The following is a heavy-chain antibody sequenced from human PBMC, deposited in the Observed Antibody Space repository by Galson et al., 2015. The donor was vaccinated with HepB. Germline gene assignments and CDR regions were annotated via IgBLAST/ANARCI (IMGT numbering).Heavy chain of an antibody. Sequence: SLRLSCAAAGFTFSDYYMSWIRQAPGKGLEWVAYISSSGGSRYADSVKGRFTISRDNARNSLYLQMSSMKAAAPAVYYNARAACGGDCYGAYMDAWANGTSVPVYS. CDR2: ISSSGGSR. V-gene: IGHV3-11*01. CDR3: ARAACGGDCYGAYMDA. D-gene: IGHD2-21*01. CDR1: GFTFSDYY. J-gene: IGHJ6*03.